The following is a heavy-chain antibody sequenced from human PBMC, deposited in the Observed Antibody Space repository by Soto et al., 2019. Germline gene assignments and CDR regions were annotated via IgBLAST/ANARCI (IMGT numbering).Heavy chain of an antibody. Sequence: EVQLLESGGGLVQPGGSLRLSCAASGFTFSSYAMSWVRQAPGKGLEWVSAISGSGGSTYYADSVKGRFTISRDNSKNTLYLQMNSLRAEDTAVYYCAKEKKIPDVLRYFDWLFTTDYWGQGTLVTVSS. V-gene: IGHV3-23*01. CDR3: AKEKKIPDVLRYFDWLFTTDY. J-gene: IGHJ4*02. D-gene: IGHD3-9*01. CDR1: GFTFSSYA. CDR2: ISGSGGST.